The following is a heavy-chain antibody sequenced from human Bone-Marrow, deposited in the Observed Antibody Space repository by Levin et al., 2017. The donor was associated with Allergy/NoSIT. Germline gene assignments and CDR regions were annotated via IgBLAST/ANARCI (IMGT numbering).Heavy chain of an antibody. J-gene: IGHJ3*01. V-gene: IGHV3-11*01. CDR3: ARDRMLRGGTYGLDV. CDR2: ISTSGYII. CDR1: GFNFTDHY. D-gene: IGHD3-10*01. Sequence: GGSLRLSCAASGFNFTDHYMNWIRQSPGKGLEWVSSISTSGYIIYYADSVKGRFTISRDNAKNSLYLQMSSLRVEDTAVYYCARDRMLRGGTYGLDVCGHGTMVTVSS.